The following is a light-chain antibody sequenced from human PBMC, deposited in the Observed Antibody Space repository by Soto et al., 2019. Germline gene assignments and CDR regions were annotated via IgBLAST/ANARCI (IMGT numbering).Light chain of an antibody. Sequence: EIVLTQSPGTLSLSPGERATLSCRTSQSVSNNYLAWYQQKPGQAPRLLIYGASSRATGIPDRFSGSGSGTDFTLTISSLEPEDFAVYYCHQRQYWPPITFGQGTRLEIK. J-gene: IGKJ5*01. CDR2: GAS. CDR1: QSVSNNY. CDR3: HQRQYWPPIT. V-gene: IGKV3D-20*02.